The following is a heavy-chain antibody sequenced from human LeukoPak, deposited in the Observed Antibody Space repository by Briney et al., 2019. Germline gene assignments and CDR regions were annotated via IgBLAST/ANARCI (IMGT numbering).Heavy chain of an antibody. V-gene: IGHV4-61*09. D-gene: IGHD4-23*01. CDR2: IYTSGST. CDR3: ARDGDLYGGNSLDF. Sequence: SETLSLTCTVSGGSISSGSYYWSWIRQPAGKGLEWIGHIYTSGSTNYNPSLKSRVTISVDTSKNQFSLKLTSVTAADTAVYYCARDGDLYGGNSLDFWGQGTLVTVSS. CDR1: GGSISSGSYY. J-gene: IGHJ4*02.